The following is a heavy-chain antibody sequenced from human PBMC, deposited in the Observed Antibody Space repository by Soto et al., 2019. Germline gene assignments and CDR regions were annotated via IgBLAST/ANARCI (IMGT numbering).Heavy chain of an antibody. J-gene: IGHJ4*02. CDR3: AREAVAGPFDY. CDR2: ISSSSSYI. D-gene: IGHD6-19*01. V-gene: IGHV3-21*01. CDR1: GFTIRNYW. Sequence: PGGSLRLSCAASGFTIRNYWMHWVRQAPGKGLEWVSSISSSSSYIYYADSVKGRFTISRDNAKNSLYLQMNSLRAEDTAVYYCAREAVAGPFDYWGQGTLVTVSS.